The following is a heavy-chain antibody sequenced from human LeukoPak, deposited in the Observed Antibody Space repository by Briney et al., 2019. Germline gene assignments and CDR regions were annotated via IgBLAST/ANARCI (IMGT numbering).Heavy chain of an antibody. V-gene: IGHV3-48*04. Sequence: GGSLRLSCAASGFTFSSYSMNWVRQAPGKGLEWVSHISSGGSIKYYADSLKGRFTISRDNAKNSLYLQMNSLRAEDTAVYYCARRYCSSTDCLFDYWGQGTLVTVSS. CDR2: ISSGGSIK. CDR1: GFTFSSYS. D-gene: IGHD2-2*01. CDR3: ARRYCSSTDCLFDY. J-gene: IGHJ4*02.